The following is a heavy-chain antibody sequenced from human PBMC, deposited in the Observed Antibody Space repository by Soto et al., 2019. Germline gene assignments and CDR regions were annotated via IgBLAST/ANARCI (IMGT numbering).Heavy chain of an antibody. CDR1: GGTLSDHG. Sequence: QVQLEQSGAEVKKPGSSVKVSCKASGGTLSDHGVAWLRQAPGQGLEWMGGTIPVFNTAKYAQKFQCRVTVTADKFTNIAYMELSKLKSEETAFYFCARGVYGSGNYYTGPSDFDICGQGTVVIVSS. D-gene: IGHD3-10*01. CDR3: ARGVYGSGNYYTGPSDFDI. V-gene: IGHV1-69*06. J-gene: IGHJ3*02. CDR2: TIPVFNTA.